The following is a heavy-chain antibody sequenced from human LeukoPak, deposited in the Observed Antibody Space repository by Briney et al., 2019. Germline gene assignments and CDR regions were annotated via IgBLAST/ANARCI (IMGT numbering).Heavy chain of an antibody. D-gene: IGHD2-2*01. CDR1: GGSFSGYY. J-gene: IGHJ4*02. CDR3: ARGWADIVVVPAASFDY. Sequence: SETLSLTCAVYGGSFSGYYWSWIRQPPGKGLEWIGEINHSGSTNYNPSFKSRVTISVDTSKNQFSLKLSSVTAADTAVYYCARGWADIVVVPAASFDYWGQGTLVTVSS. CDR2: INHSGST. V-gene: IGHV4-34*01.